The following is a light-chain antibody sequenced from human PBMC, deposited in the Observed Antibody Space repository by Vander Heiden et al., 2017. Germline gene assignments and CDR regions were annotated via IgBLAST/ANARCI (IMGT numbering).Light chain of an antibody. CDR1: QSINNY. CDR3: QQSYSASVT. V-gene: IGKV1-39*01. Sequence: DIQMTQSPSSLSASVGDSVTITCRASQSINNYLNWYQQKPGKAPKLLIYAASSLQSGVPSRFSGSGSGTDFTLNISRLQPEDFATYSCQQSYSASVTFGGGTKVEIK. J-gene: IGKJ4*01. CDR2: AAS.